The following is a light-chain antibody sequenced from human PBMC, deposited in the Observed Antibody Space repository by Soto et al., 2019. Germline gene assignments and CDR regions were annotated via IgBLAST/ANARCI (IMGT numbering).Light chain of an antibody. V-gene: IGLV1-40*01. CDR1: SSNIGGGYD. CDR3: QSYDISLSGSRV. CDR2: GAS. J-gene: IGLJ3*02. Sequence: QSVLTQPPSVSGAPGQRVTISCTGSSSNIGGGYDVNWYQQLPGTAPKLLIYGASNRPSGVPDRFSGSKSGTSASLAITGLQAEDEADYYCQSYDISLSGSRVFGGGTKLTVL.